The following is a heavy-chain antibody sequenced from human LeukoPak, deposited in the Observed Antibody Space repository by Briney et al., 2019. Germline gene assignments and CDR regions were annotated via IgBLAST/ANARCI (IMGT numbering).Heavy chain of an antibody. CDR2: ISYSGST. Sequence: SETLSLTFAVSGESHSRFYWSWIRQPPGKGLEWIGYISYSGSTNYNPSLKSRVIISVDTSKNQFSLKLSSVTAADTAVYYCAREAVSGWYDYFDSWGQGTLVTVSS. V-gene: IGHV4-59*01. CDR3: AREAVSGWYDYFDS. J-gene: IGHJ4*02. D-gene: IGHD6-19*01. CDR1: GESHSRFY.